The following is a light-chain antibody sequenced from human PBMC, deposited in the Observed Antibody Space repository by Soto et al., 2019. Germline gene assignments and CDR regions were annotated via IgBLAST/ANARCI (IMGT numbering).Light chain of an antibody. CDR2: AIS. J-gene: IGKJ3*01. Sequence: EIVLTLSPGTLSLSPGERATLSCRASQSISGRYLAWYQQKPGQCPRLLIYAISTRATGIPDRFSGSGSWTDFTLPISRLEPEDFALYYWQQYGNLPLFCFGPGTRVDIK. CDR1: QSISGRY. V-gene: IGKV3-20*01. CDR3: QQYGNLPLFC.